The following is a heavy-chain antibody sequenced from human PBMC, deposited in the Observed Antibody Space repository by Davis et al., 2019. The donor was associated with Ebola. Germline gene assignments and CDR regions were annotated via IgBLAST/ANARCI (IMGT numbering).Heavy chain of an antibody. J-gene: IGHJ4*02. CDR2: IIPIFGTA. CDR3: ASGHPRPDALWFGEPLDY. Sequence: SVKVSCKASGGTFSSYAISWVRQAPGQGLEWMGGIIPIFGTANYAQKFQGRVTITADESTSTAYMELSSLRSEDTAVYYCASGHPRPDALWFGEPLDYWGQGTLVTVSS. D-gene: IGHD3-10*01. CDR1: GGTFSSYA. V-gene: IGHV1-69*13.